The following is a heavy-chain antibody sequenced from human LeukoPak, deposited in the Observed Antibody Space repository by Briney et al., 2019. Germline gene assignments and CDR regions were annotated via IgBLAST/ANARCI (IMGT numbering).Heavy chain of an antibody. CDR1: GFTFSSYE. J-gene: IGHJ4*02. CDR3: ARGYYSDTTGYNPLDH. CDR2: ISSSGSSM. D-gene: IGHD3-22*01. V-gene: IGHV3-48*03. Sequence: GGSLRLSCAASGFTFSSYEMNWVRQAPGKGLEWISYISSSGSSMSYADSVKGRFTISRDNAKNSMYLQMPSLRAGDAAVYYCARGYYSDTTGYNPLDHWGQGTLVTVSS.